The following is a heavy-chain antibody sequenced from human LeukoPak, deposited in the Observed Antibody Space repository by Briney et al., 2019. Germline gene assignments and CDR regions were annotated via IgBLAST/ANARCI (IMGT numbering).Heavy chain of an antibody. V-gene: IGHV3-23*01. CDR3: AIMGGD. CDR1: GFTFISHA. D-gene: IGHD3-16*01. Sequence: GGSLRLSCATSGFTFISHAMSWVRQAPGKGLEWVSSISGLDGRTHYADSGKGRFSISRDNSKNTLYLQMNSLRAEDTAVYYCAIMGGDWGQGAQVTVSS. CDR2: ISGLDGRT. J-gene: IGHJ4*02.